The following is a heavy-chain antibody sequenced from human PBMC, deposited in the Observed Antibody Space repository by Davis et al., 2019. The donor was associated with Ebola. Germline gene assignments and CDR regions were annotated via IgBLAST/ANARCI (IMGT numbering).Heavy chain of an antibody. J-gene: IGHJ4*02. D-gene: IGHD2-2*01. CDR1: GFTFSSYG. V-gene: IGHV3-33*01. CDR3: ARLLGYCSSTSCYDY. CDR2: IWYDGSNK. Sequence: PGGSLRLSCAASGFTFSSYGMHWVRQAPGKGLEWVAVIWYDGSNKYYADSVKGRFTISRDNSKNTLYLQMNSLRAEDTAVYYCARLLGYCSSTSCYDYWGQGTLVTVSS.